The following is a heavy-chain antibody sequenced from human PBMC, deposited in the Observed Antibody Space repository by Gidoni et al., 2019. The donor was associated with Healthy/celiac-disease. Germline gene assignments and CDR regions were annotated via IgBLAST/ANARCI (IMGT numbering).Heavy chain of an antibody. V-gene: IGHV6-1*01. CDR3: ARDRPVAGTHWFDL. J-gene: IGHJ5*02. CDR1: GDSVSHNSAA. Sequence: QVQLQQSGPGLVKPSRTLALTCAIAGDSVSHNSAAWIWIRQSPSRGLEWLGRTYYRSKWDNDYAVSGKSRITINPDTSKNQCSLQLNSVTPEDTAVYYCARDRPVAGTHWFDLWGQGTLVTVSS. D-gene: IGHD6-19*01. CDR2: TYYRSKWDN.